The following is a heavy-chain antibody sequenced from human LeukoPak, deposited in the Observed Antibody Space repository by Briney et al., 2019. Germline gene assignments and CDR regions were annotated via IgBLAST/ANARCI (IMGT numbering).Heavy chain of an antibody. V-gene: IGHV1-18*01. Sequence: ASVKVSCKAAGNTFSNYGTSWVRQAPGQGLEWMGWISGFNGYTRYAQNLQGRVTMTTDTSTSTAYMELRSLISDDTAVYYCARDQGYTSEWLDSWGQGTLVTVSS. CDR2: ISGFNGYT. D-gene: IGHD6-19*01. CDR1: GNTFSNYG. J-gene: IGHJ4*02. CDR3: ARDQGYTSEWLDS.